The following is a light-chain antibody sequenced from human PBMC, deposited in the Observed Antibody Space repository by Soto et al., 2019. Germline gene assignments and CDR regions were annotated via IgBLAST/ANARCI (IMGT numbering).Light chain of an antibody. V-gene: IGKV1-5*01. Sequence: DIQMTQSPSTLSASVGDRVTITCRASQSISSGLAWYQQKPGKAPKLLIYDASSMESGVPSRFSGSGSGTEFTPTISSLQPDDLANYYCQQYNSYWTFGQGTKVEIK. CDR2: DAS. CDR3: QQYNSYWT. CDR1: QSISSG. J-gene: IGKJ1*01.